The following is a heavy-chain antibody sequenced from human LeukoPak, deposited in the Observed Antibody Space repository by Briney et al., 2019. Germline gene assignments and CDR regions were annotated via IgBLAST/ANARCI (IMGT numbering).Heavy chain of an antibody. CDR3: ASASAWLQGFDY. V-gene: IGHV1-2*06. Sequence: ASVKVSCKASGYTFTGYYIHWVRQAPGQGLEWMGRINPNSGGTNYAQKFQGRVTMTRDTPISTAYMELSRLRSDDTAVYYCASASAWLQGFDYWGQGTLVTVSS. CDR1: GYTFTGYY. D-gene: IGHD5-24*01. J-gene: IGHJ4*02. CDR2: INPNSGGT.